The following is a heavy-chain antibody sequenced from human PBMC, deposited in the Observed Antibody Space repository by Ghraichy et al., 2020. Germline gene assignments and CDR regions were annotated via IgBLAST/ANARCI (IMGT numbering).Heavy chain of an antibody. CDR3: ARDGYYGSGSHSDH. CDR1: GFTFSLYS. J-gene: IGHJ4*02. D-gene: IGHD3-10*01. V-gene: IGHV3-48*02. CDR2: ISSSSTNI. Sequence: GGSLRLSCAASGFTFSLYSMSWVRQAPGKGLEWLTYISSSSTNIYYADSVKGRFTVSRDNARNSLYLQLNSLRDEDTAVYYCARDGYYGSGSHSDHWGQGTLVTV.